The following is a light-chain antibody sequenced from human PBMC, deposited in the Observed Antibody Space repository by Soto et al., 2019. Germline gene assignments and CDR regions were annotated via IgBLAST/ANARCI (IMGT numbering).Light chain of an antibody. CDR3: QSWRGGMVI. V-gene: IGLV4-69*01. CDR2: LNRAGSH. CDR1: SGHSNYA. Sequence: QPVLTQSPSASASLGASVKLTCTLSSGHSNYAIAWHQQQPEKGPRYLMKLNRAGSHSKGDGIPNRFSGSSSGAERYVTISGRDAEESADYYCQSWRGGMVIVGGGSKVTVL. J-gene: IGLJ2*01.